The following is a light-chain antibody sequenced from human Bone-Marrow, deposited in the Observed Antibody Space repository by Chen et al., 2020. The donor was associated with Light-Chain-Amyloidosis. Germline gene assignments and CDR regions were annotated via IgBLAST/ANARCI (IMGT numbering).Light chain of an antibody. CDR2: DDS. V-gene: IGLV3-21*02. CDR1: KIGSTS. J-gene: IGLJ3*02. Sequence: SYVLTQPSSVSVAPGQTATIACGGNKIGSTSVHWYQQTPGQAPLLVVYDDSDRPSGIPERVSGTNSRNTATLTISSVEAGDEADYYCQVWESSSDRPVCGGGTKLTVL. CDR3: QVWESSSDRPV.